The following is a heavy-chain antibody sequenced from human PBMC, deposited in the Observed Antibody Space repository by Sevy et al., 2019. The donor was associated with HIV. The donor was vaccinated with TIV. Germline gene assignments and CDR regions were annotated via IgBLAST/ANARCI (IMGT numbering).Heavy chain of an antibody. D-gene: IGHD3-3*01. CDR2: IYHSGST. V-gene: IGHV4-30-2*01. CDR1: GGSISSGGYS. J-gene: IGHJ5*02. Sequence: SETLSLTCAVSGGSISSGGYSWSWIRQPPGKGLEWIGYIYHSGSTYYNPSLKSRVTISVDRSKNQFSLKLSSVTTAETAVYYCARGRYDFWSGYPNWFDPWGQGTLVTVSS. CDR3: ARGRYDFWSGYPNWFDP.